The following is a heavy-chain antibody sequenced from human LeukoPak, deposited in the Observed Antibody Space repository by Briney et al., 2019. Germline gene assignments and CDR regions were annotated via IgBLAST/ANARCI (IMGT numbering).Heavy chain of an antibody. D-gene: IGHD4-17*01. CDR3: ARGLDYGEPYFDY. J-gene: IGHJ4*02. CDR1: GGSISSYY. CDR2: IYHSGST. V-gene: IGHV4-59*12. Sequence: PSETLSLTCTVSGGSISSYYWSWIRQPPGKGLEWIGYIYHSGSTYYNPSLKSRVTISVDRSKNQFSLKLSSVTAADTAVYYCARGLDYGEPYFDYWGQGTLVTVSS.